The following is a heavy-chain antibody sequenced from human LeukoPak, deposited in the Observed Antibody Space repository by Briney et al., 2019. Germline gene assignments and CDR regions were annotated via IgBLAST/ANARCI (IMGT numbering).Heavy chain of an antibody. Sequence: SGGSLRLSCAASGFTFSSFGMHWVRQAPGKGLEWVSAISGSGGSTYYADSVKGRFTISRDNSKNTLYLQMNSLRAEDTAVYYCASLYIVAPYAFDIWGQGTMVTVSS. V-gene: IGHV3-NL1*01. CDR1: GFTFSSFG. CDR3: ASLYIVAPYAFDI. J-gene: IGHJ3*02. CDR2: ISGSGGST. D-gene: IGHD5-12*01.